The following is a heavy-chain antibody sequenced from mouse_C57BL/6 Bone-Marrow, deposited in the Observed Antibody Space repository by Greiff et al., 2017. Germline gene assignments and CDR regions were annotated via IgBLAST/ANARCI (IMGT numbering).Heavy chain of an antibody. CDR1: GYTFTSYW. D-gene: IGHD2-3*01. CDR2: IDPSDSET. CDR3: ARGGYYFTWFAY. V-gene: IGHV1-52*01. J-gene: IGHJ3*01. Sequence: QVQLQQPGAELVRPGSSVKLSCKASGYTFTSYWMHWVKQRPIQGLEWIGNIDPSDSETHYNQKFKDKATLTVDKSSSTAYMPLSSLTSEDSAVYYCARGGYYFTWFAYWGQGTLGTVSA.